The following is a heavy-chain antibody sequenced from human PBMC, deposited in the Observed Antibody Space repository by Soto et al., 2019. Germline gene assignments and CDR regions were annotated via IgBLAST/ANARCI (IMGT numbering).Heavy chain of an antibody. V-gene: IGHV3-30*18. D-gene: IGHD3-10*01. CDR1: GFTFSSYG. CDR3: AKDLYGPGEFVGTGNAFDI. J-gene: IGHJ3*02. Sequence: PGGSLRLSCATSGFTFSSYGMHWVRQAPGKGLEWVAVISYDGSNKYYADSVKGRFTISRDNSKNTLYLQMNSLRAEDTAVYYCAKDLYGPGEFVGTGNAFDIWGQGTMVTVSS. CDR2: ISYDGSNK.